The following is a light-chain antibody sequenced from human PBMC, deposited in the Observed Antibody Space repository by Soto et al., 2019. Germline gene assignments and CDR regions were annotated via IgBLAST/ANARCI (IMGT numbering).Light chain of an antibody. CDR1: QYINTR. V-gene: IGKV3-11*01. Sequence: EIGLTQSPATLSSFPGDRVTLSCMASQYINTRLAWYQHRPGQSPRLLIYQTSIRAAGIPARFSASGSGTDFTLTISDVQPEDFALYYCHQRQSWPRPFGQGTKVDIK. CDR3: HQRQSWPRP. CDR2: QTS. J-gene: IGKJ1*01.